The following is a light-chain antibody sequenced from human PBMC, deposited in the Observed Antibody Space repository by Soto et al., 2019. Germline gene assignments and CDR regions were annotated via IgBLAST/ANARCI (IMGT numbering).Light chain of an antibody. CDR1: QSIGSSY. CDR2: GAS. Sequence: EIVLTQSPGTLSLSPGERATLSCRASQSIGSSYLAWYQQKPGQAPRLLVYGASSRATGIPDRFSGSGSGTDFTLTISRLEPVDFAVYYCQQYGSSRFTFGPGTKVDIK. V-gene: IGKV3-20*01. J-gene: IGKJ3*01. CDR3: QQYGSSRFT.